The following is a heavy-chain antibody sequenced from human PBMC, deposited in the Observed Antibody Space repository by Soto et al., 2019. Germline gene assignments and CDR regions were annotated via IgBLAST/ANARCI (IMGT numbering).Heavy chain of an antibody. Sequence: PSETLSLTCSVSGRSMSSNYWSWLRQSPDKGLEWLGYVFYGGTDYNPSLGGRVSMSVQTSKGQFSLALSSVTAADTAVYYCAAYRGALYFDFWGQGIQVTVSS. CDR3: AAYRGALYFDF. CDR1: GRSMSSNY. CDR2: VFYGGT. J-gene: IGHJ4*02. V-gene: IGHV4-59*03. D-gene: IGHD4-4*01.